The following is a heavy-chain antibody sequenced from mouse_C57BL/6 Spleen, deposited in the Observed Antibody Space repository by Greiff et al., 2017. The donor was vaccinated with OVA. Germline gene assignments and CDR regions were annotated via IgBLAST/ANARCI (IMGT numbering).Heavy chain of an antibody. J-gene: IGHJ4*01. CDR3: ARPVTTVVAKDAMDY. Sequence: EVKLVESGGDLVKPGGSLKLSCAASGFTFSSYGMSWVRQTPDKRLEWVATISSGGSYTYYPDSVKGRFTISRDNAKNTLYLQMSSLKSEDTAMYYCARPVTTVVAKDAMDYWGQGTSVTVSS. CDR1: GFTFSSYG. D-gene: IGHD1-1*01. V-gene: IGHV5-6*01. CDR2: ISSGGSYT.